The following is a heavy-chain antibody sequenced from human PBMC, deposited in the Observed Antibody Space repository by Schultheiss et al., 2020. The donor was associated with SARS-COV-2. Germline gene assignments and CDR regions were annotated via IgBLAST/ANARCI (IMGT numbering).Heavy chain of an antibody. CDR2: IGTTGYT. D-gene: IGHD3-9*01. V-gene: IGHV3-13*01. CDR3: ARHLLRYFDWFFREIGMDV. Sequence: GGSLRLSCAASGFTFSTYDMHWVRQVIGKGLEWVSSIGTTGYTYYAGSVKGRFTISRENATRSVYFQMNSLRAEDTALYYCARHLLRYFDWFFREIGMDVWGQGTTVTVSS. CDR1: GFTFSTYD. J-gene: IGHJ6*02.